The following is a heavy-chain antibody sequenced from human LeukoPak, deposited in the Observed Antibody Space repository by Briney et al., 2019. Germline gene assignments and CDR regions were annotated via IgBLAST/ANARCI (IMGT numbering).Heavy chain of an antibody. CDR3: TRGYTSGYFFVY. D-gene: IGHD3-22*01. J-gene: IGHJ4*02. V-gene: IGHV3-74*01. Sequence: GGSLRLSCVASGFTFSSYWMHWVRQAPGKGLVWVSGMNTDGSTTRHADSVKGRFTISRDNAKNTLYLQMNTLRAEDTAVYYCTRGYTSGYFFVYWGQGTLVTVSS. CDR1: GFTFSSYW. CDR2: MNTDGSTT.